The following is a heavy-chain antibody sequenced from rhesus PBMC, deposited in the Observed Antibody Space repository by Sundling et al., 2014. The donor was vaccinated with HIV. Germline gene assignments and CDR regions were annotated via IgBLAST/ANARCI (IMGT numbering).Heavy chain of an antibody. V-gene: IGHV3-59*01. J-gene: IGHJ4*01. CDR3: ARDALDIVVVVSGTQKGYYFDY. Sequence: EVQLVESGGGLAKPGGSLRLSCAASGFTFSDYYISWVRQAPGKGLEWVSGISYTGGTTYYADSVKDRFTISRENAKSTLYLQMDSLRAEDTAVYYCARDALDIVVVVSGTQKGYYFDYWGQGVLVTVSS. D-gene: IGHD2-8*01. CDR2: ISYTGGTT. CDR1: GFTFSDYY.